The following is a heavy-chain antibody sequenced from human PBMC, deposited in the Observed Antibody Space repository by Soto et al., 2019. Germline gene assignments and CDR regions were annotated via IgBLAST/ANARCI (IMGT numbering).Heavy chain of an antibody. CDR3: AKGRSKLDY. Sequence: GGSLRLSCAASGFTFSSYGMHWVRQAPGKGLEWVAVISYDGSNKYYADSVKGRFTISRVNSKNTLYLQMNSLRAEDTAVYYCAKGRSKLDYWGQGTLVTVSS. J-gene: IGHJ4*02. V-gene: IGHV3-30*18. CDR2: ISYDGSNK. CDR1: GFTFSSYG.